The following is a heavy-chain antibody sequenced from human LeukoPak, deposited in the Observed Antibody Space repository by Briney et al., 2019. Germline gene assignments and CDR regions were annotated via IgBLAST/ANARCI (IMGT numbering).Heavy chain of an antibody. D-gene: IGHD3-22*01. CDR2: ISWNSGSI. CDR3: ARERYDQREEGGWFDP. CDR1: GFTFDDYA. V-gene: IGHV3-9*01. J-gene: IGHJ5*02. Sequence: GGSLRLSCAASGFTFDDYAMHWVRQAPGKGLEWVSGISWNSGSIGYADSVKGRFTISRDNAKNSLYLQMNSLRAEDTAVYYCARERYDQREEGGWFDPWGQGTLVTVSS.